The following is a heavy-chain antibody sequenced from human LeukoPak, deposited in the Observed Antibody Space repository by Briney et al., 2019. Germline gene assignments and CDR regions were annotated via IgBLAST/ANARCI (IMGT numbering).Heavy chain of an antibody. CDR3: ARDGRFAAYEPDY. J-gene: IGHJ4*02. D-gene: IGHD1-26*01. V-gene: IGHV1-18*01. CDR1: GLTFSNYD. Sequence: GASVKVSCKASGLTFSNYDITWVRQAPGQGLEWVGWISAYDGNTNYAQKFQGRVTMTTDTSTSTAHMELRSLRYDDTAVYYCARDGRFAAYEPDYWGQGTLVTVSS. CDR2: ISAYDGNT.